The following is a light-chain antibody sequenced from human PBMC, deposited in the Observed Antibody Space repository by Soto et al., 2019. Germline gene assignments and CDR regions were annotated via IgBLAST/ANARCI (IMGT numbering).Light chain of an antibody. CDR1: QAINNY. CDR3: QHHHNLPH. J-gene: IGKJ1*01. V-gene: IGKV1-33*01. CDR2: DAS. Sequence: DIQMTQSPSSLSASVGDIVIITCQASQAINNYLHWYQQKPGKAPKLLIYDASNLEKGAPSRFSGSGSGTDFTFDISSLQPEDVATYYCQHHHNLPHFGQGTKVDIK.